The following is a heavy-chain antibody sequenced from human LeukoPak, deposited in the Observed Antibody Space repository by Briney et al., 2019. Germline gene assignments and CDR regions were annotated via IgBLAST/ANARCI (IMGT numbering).Heavy chain of an antibody. V-gene: IGHV4-59*01. CDR2: IYYSGST. J-gene: IGHJ2*01. D-gene: IGHD3-22*01. CDR1: GFTFSSYS. Sequence: PGRSLRLSCAASGFTFSSYSMNWVRQAPGKGLEWIGYIYYSGSTNYNPSLKSRVTISVDTSKNQFSLKLSSVTAADTAVYYCARLPRYYYDSSGYFDLWGRGTLVTVSS. CDR3: ARLPRYYYDSSGYFDL.